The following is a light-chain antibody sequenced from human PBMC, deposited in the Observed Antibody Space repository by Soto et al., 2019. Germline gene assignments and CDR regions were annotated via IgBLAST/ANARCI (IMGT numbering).Light chain of an antibody. V-gene: IGLV2-14*01. CDR2: EVS. CDR3: SSYTRSSSVV. J-gene: IGLJ2*01. Sequence: QSALTQPASVSGSPGQSITISCTGTSSDVGGYKFVSWYQQHPGKAPKLILYEVSNRPSGVSNRFSGSKSGNTASLTISGLQAEDEADYYCSSYTRSSSVVFGGGTKLPS. CDR1: SSDVGGYKF.